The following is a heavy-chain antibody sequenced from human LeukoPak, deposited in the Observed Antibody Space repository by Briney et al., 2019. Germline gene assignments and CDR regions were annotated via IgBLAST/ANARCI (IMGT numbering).Heavy chain of an antibody. V-gene: IGHV4-59*01. CDR3: AGTDYDILTGYPGDNFDY. J-gene: IGHJ4*02. D-gene: IGHD3-9*01. Sequence: PSETLSLTCTVSGGSISSYYWSWIRQPAGKGLEWIGYIYYSGSTNYNPSLKSRVTISVDTSKNQFSLKLSSVTAADTAVYYCAGTDYDILTGYPGDNFDYWGQGTLVTVSS. CDR1: GGSISSYY. CDR2: IYYSGST.